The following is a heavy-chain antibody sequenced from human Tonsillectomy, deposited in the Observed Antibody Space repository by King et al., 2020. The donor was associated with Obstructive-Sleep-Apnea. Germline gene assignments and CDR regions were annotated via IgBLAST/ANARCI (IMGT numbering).Heavy chain of an antibody. D-gene: IGHD1-26*01. J-gene: IGHJ6*02. CDR2: ISGSGGST. CDR3: AKEWEVPQFINYYHYGMDV. V-gene: IGHV3-23*04. Sequence: VQLVESGGGLVQPGGSLRLSCAASGFTFSSCAMSWVRQAPGKGLEWVSAISGSGGSTYYADSVRGRFTISRDNSKNTLYLQMNSLRTEDTAAYYCAKEWEVPQFINYYHYGMDVWGQGTTVTVSS. CDR1: GFTFSSCA.